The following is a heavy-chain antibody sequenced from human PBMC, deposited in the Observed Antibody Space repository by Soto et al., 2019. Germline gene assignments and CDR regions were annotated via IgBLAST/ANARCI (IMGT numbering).Heavy chain of an antibody. D-gene: IGHD2-2*01. J-gene: IGHJ4*02. V-gene: IGHV3-23*01. CDR2: ISGSGGST. CDR3: AKDYVVGRDEYDFDY. Sequence: EVQLLESGGGLVQPGGSLRLSCAASGFTFSSYAMSWVRQAPGKGREWVSAISGSGGSTYYADSVKGRFTISRDNSKNTLYLQMNRLRAEDTAVYYCAKDYVVGRDEYDFDYWGQGTLVTVSS. CDR1: GFTFSSYA.